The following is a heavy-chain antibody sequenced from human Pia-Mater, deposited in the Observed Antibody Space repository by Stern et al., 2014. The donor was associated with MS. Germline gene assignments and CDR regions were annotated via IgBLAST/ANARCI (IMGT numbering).Heavy chain of an antibody. Sequence: EVQLVESGGGLVKPGGSLRLSCAASGFTFSSYSMNWVRQAPGKGLEWVSSISSSSSYIYYADSVKGRFTISRDNAKNSLYLQMNSQRAEDTAVYYCARDSSSWYGVDYWGQGTLVTVSS. J-gene: IGHJ4*02. CDR3: ARDSSSWYGVDY. CDR2: ISSSSSYI. V-gene: IGHV3-21*01. D-gene: IGHD6-13*01. CDR1: GFTFSSYS.